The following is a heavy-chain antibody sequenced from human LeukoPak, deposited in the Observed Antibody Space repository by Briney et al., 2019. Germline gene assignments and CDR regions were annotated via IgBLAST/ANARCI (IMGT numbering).Heavy chain of an antibody. CDR2: IYHSGST. V-gene: IGHV4-30-2*01. D-gene: IGHD1-26*01. CDR1: GGSISSGGYY. CDR3: AKGGVGAALFA. J-gene: IGHJ4*02. Sequence: PSQTLSLTCTVSGGSISSGGYYWSWIRQPPGKGLEWIGYIYHSGSTYYNPSLKSRVTISVDRSKTQFSLKLSSVTAADTAVYYCAKGGVGAALFAWGQGTLVTVSS.